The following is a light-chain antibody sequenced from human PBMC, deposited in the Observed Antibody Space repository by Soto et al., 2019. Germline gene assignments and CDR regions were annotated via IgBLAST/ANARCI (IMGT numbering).Light chain of an antibody. V-gene: IGLV2-14*01. CDR3: SSYTSSSNPYV. CDR2: EVS. Sequence: QSALTQPASVSGSPGQSITISCTGTSSDVGGYNYVSWYQHHPGKAPKLMIYEVSSRPSGVSDRFSGSKSGNTASLIISGLQTEDEADYYCSSYTSSSNPYVFGTGTKVTVL. J-gene: IGLJ1*01. CDR1: SSDVGGYNY.